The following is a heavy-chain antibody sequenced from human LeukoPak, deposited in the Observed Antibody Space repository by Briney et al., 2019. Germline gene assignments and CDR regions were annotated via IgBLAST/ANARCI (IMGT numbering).Heavy chain of an antibody. CDR3: ARGREDTIFGVVIAWRGFDP. Sequence: ASVKVSCKASGYTFTSYDINWVRPATGQGLEWMGWMNPNSGNTGYAQKFQGRVTMTRNTSISTAYMELSSLRSEDTAVYYCARGREDTIFGVVIAWRGFDPWGQGTLVTVSS. CDR1: GYTFTSYD. V-gene: IGHV1-8*01. J-gene: IGHJ5*02. D-gene: IGHD3-3*01. CDR2: MNPNSGNT.